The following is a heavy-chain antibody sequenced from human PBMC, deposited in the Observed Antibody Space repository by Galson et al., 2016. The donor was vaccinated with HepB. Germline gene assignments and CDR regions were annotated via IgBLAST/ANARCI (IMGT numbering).Heavy chain of an antibody. V-gene: IGHV3-53*01. CDR2: IYSGGTT. J-gene: IGHJ6*02. CDR1: GFTVSSNY. Sequence: SLRLSCAASGFTVSSNYMSWVRQAPGKGLEWVSVIYSGGTTYYADSVKGRFTISRDNSKNTLYLQMNSLRPEDTAVYYCAREQVEASYYGSGSGCYYYYGRDIWGQGTTVIVSS. D-gene: IGHD3-10*01. CDR3: AREQVEASYYGSGSGCYYYYGRDI.